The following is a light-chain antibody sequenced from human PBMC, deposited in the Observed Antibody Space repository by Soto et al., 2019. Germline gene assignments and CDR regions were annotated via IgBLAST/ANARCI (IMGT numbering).Light chain of an antibody. CDR1: SSDVGGYNY. V-gene: IGLV2-11*01. CDR2: DVS. CDR3: CSYAGNYTHV. J-gene: IGLJ1*01. Sequence: QSALTQPRSVSGSPGQSVTISCTGTSSDVGGYNYVSWYQQHPGKAPKLMIYDVSKRPSGVPDRFSGSKSGNTASLTISGLLAEDEADYYCCSYAGNYTHVFGTGTMLTVL.